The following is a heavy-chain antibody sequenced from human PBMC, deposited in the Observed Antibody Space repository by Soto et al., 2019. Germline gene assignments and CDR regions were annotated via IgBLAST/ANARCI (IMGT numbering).Heavy chain of an antibody. CDR3: ARALPLPLAAAGKGYYYYYMDV. D-gene: IGHD6-13*01. CDR2: INHSGST. CDR1: GGSFSGYY. J-gene: IGHJ6*03. V-gene: IGHV4-34*01. Sequence: SETLSLTCAVYGGSFSGYYWSWIRQPPGKGLEWIGEINHSGSTNYNPSLKSRVTISVDTSKNQFSLKLSSVTAADTAVYYCARALPLPLAAAGKGYYYYYMDVWGKGTTVTVSS.